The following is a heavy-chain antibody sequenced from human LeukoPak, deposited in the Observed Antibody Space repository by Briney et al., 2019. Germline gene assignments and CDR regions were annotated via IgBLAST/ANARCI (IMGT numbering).Heavy chain of an antibody. D-gene: IGHD1-26*01. J-gene: IGHJ4*02. Sequence: GGSLRLSCAASGFTFSSYWMHWVRQAPGKGLVWVSRINSDGSSTSYADSVKGRFTISRDNAKNTLYLQMNSLRAEDTAVYYCAIRPSSYGPGFDYWGQGTLVTVSS. CDR2: INSDGSST. CDR1: GFTFSSYW. CDR3: AIRPSSYGPGFDY. V-gene: IGHV3-74*01.